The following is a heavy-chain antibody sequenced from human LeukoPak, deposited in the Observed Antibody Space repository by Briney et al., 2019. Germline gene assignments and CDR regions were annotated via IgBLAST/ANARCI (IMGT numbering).Heavy chain of an antibody. CDR3: ARDTEGYISYYYYGMDV. Sequence: ASVKVSCKASGYTFSTYYMHWVRQAPGQGLEWMGIINPSGGSTTYAQKFQGRVTMTRDTSTNTVYMELSSLRSDDTAVYYCARDTEGYISYYYYGMDVWGQGTTVTVSS. V-gene: IGHV1-46*01. D-gene: IGHD5-18*01. J-gene: IGHJ6*02. CDR1: GYTFSTYY. CDR2: INPSGGST.